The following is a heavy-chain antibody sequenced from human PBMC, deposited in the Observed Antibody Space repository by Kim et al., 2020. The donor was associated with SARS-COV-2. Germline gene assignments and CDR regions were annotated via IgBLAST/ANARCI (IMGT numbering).Heavy chain of an antibody. CDR3: AKDMKPPYSSEGGGMDV. V-gene: IGHV3-9*01. CDR2: ISWNSGSI. D-gene: IGHD6-25*01. CDR1: GFTFDDYA. Sequence: GGSLRLSCAASGFTFDDYAMHWVRQAPGKGLEWVSGISWNSGSIGYADSVKGRFTISRDNAKNSLYLQMNSLRAEDTALYYCAKDMKPPYSSEGGGMDVWGQGTTVTVSS. J-gene: IGHJ6*02.